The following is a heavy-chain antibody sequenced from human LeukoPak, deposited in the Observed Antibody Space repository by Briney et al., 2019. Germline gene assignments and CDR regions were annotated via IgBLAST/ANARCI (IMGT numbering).Heavy chain of an antibody. Sequence: ASVKVSCKASGYTFTCYYMHWVRQAPGQGLEWMGWINPNSGGTNYAQKFQGRVTMTRDTSISTAYMELRSLRSDDTAVYYCARQSTRLFNTGSYYPPPAYDYWGQGTLVIVSS. V-gene: IGHV1-2*02. J-gene: IGHJ4*02. D-gene: IGHD1-26*01. CDR3: ARQSTRLFNTGSYYPPPAYDY. CDR1: GYTFTCYY. CDR2: INPNSGGT.